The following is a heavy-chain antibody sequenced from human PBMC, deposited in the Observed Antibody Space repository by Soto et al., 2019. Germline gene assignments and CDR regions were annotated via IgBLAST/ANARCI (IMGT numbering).Heavy chain of an antibody. V-gene: IGHV3-30*18. J-gene: IGHJ4*02. CDR1: GFTFSSYG. Sequence: GSLRLSCAASGFTFSSYGMHWVRQAPGKGLEWVAVISYDGSNKYYADSMKGRFTISRDNSKNTLYLQMNSLRAEDTAVYYCAKAGYSYGCYYFDYWGQGTLVTVSS. D-gene: IGHD5-18*01. CDR2: ISYDGSNK. CDR3: AKAGYSYGCYYFDY.